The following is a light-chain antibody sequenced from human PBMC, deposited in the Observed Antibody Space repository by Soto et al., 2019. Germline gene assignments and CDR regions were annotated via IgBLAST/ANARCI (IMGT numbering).Light chain of an antibody. CDR1: QSVSNNY. CDR2: GAS. J-gene: IGKJ1*01. V-gene: IGKV3-20*01. Sequence: EIVLTQSPGTLSLSPGERATLSCRASQSVSNNYLAWYQQQPGQAPRLLIYGASNRATGIPDRFSGSGSGKDFTLTISRLEPEDFAVYYCQQYGSSGTFGQGTKVDI. CDR3: QQYGSSGT.